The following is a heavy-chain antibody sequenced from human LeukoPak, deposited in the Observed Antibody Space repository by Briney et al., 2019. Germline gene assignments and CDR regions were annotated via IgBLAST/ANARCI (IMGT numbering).Heavy chain of an antibody. CDR1: GGSISSYY. CDR2: IYYSGST. Sequence: PSETLSLTCTVSGGSISSYYWSWVRQPPGKGLEWIGYIYYSGSTNYNPSLKSRVTISVDTSKNQFSLKLSSVTAADTAVYYCARALGYCSSSSCSYFDYWGQGTLVTVSS. D-gene: IGHD2-2*01. CDR3: ARALGYCSSSSCSYFDY. J-gene: IGHJ4*02. V-gene: IGHV4-59*01.